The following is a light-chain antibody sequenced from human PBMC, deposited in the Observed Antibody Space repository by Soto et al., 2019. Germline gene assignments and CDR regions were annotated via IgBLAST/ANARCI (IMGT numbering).Light chain of an antibody. CDR3: QRYNDWRRSLT. Sequence: EIVMTQSPATLSVSPGERATLSCRASQSLSSDLAWYQKKPGQAPRILIYGASTRATVIQARYSGIGSGTEFALTISSLQTEDFAVDYSQRYNDWRRSLTFGGGTKVEIK. CDR2: GAS. J-gene: IGKJ4*01. V-gene: IGKV3-15*01. CDR1: QSLSSD.